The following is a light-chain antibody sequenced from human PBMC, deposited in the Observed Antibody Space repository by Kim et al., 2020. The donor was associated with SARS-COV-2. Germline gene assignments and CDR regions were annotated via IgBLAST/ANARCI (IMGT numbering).Light chain of an antibody. V-gene: IGLV3-19*01. CDR1: SLIKYY. CDR3: NSRDTSGNRESVV. Sequence: SSELTQDPTVSVALGQTVRITCQGDSLIKYYGTWYQQKPRQAPVLVMYGDNKRPSGIPDRFSGSSSGNTASLTISGAQAEDEADYYCNSRDTSGNRESVVFGGGTKLTVL. J-gene: IGLJ3*02. CDR2: GDN.